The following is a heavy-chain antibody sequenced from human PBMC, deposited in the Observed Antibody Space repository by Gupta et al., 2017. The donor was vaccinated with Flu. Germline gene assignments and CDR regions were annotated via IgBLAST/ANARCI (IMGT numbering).Heavy chain of an antibody. D-gene: IGHD5-18*01. Sequence: QVQLQQWGAGLLKPSETLSLTCAVYGGSFSGYYWSWIRQPPGKGLEWIGEINHSGSTNYNPSLKSRVTISVDTSKNQFSLKLSSVTAADTAVYYCARVRGYSYGKKFDYWGQGTLVTVSS. CDR3: ARVRGYSYGKKFDY. J-gene: IGHJ4*02. CDR2: INHSGST. CDR1: GGSFSGYY. V-gene: IGHV4-34*01.